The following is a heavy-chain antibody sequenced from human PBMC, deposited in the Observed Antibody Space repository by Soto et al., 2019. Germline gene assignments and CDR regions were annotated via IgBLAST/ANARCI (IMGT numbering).Heavy chain of an antibody. CDR2: IYYSGST. V-gene: IGHV4-59*01. Sequence: QVQLQESGPGLVKPSETLSLTCTVSGGSISSYYWSWIRQPPGKGLEWIGYIYYSGSTNYNPSLKSRVTISVDTSKNQFSLKLSSVTAADTAVYYCARASSVAAAQLWGQGTLVTVSS. CDR1: GGSISSYY. CDR3: ARASSVAAAQL. J-gene: IGHJ4*02. D-gene: IGHD6-13*01.